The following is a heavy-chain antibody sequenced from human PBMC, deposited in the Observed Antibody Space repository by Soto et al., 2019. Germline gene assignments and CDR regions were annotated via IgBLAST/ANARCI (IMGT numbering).Heavy chain of an antibody. CDR2: ISGSGGST. Sequence: PGGSLRLSCAASGFTFSSYAMSWVRQAPGKGLEWVSAISGSGGSTYYADSVKGRFTISRDNSKNTLYLQMNSLRAEDTAVYYCAKPPRAPRMLPYGMDVWGQGTTVTVSS. CDR1: GFTFSSYA. CDR3: AKPPRAPRMLPYGMDV. D-gene: IGHD3-10*02. J-gene: IGHJ6*02. V-gene: IGHV3-23*01.